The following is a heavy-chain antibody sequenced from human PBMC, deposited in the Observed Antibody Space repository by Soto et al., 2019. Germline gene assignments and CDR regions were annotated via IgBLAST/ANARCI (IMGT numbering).Heavy chain of an antibody. J-gene: IGHJ4*02. D-gene: IGHD3-22*01. CDR3: ARDRYYDSSGVY. CDR2: ISSSSSYI. Sequence: EVQLVESGGGLVKPGGSLRLSCAASGFTFSSYSMNWVRQAPGKGLEWVSSISSSSSYIYYADSVKGRFTISRDNAKNSLYLQMKSLSAEDTAVYYCARDRYYDSSGVYWGQGTLVTVSS. V-gene: IGHV3-21*01. CDR1: GFTFSSYS.